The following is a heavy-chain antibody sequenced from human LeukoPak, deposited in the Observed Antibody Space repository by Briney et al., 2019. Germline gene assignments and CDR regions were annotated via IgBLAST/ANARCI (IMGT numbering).Heavy chain of an antibody. CDR2: IYYSGST. Sequence: SETLSLTCTVSGGSISSYYWSWIRQPPGKGLEWIGYIYYSGSTNYNPSLKSRVTISVDTSKNQFSLKLSSVTAADTAVYYCAKDSDDYVWGSYRSYGPFDYWGQGTLVTVSS. J-gene: IGHJ4*02. CDR1: GGSISSYY. D-gene: IGHD3-16*02. V-gene: IGHV4-59*01. CDR3: AKDSDDYVWGSYRSYGPFDY.